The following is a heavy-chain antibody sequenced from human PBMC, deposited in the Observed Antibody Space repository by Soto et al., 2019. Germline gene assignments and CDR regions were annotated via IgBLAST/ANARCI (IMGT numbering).Heavy chain of an antibody. J-gene: IGHJ6*02. CDR2: ISWDGGST. CDR3: AKDIKLGYYGMDV. D-gene: IGHD3-10*01. Sequence: VGSLRLSSAASGFTFDDYAMHWVRQAPGKGLEWVSLISWDGGSTYYADSVKGRFTISRDNSKNSLYLQMNSLRAEDTALYYCAKDIKLGYYGMDVWGQETTVTVSS. CDR1: GFTFDDYA. V-gene: IGHV3-43D*04.